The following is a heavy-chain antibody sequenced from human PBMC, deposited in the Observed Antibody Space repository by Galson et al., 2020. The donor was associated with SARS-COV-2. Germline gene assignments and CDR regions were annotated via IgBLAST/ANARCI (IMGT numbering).Heavy chain of an antibody. V-gene: IGHV3-30*18. Sequence: TGGSLRLSCAASGFTFSSYAMHWVRQAPGKGLEWVAVISNGGSNKYYADSVKGQFTISRDNSKNTLYLQMNSLRAEDTAVYFCAKDGARPDVLRMMYYGSVVSALDVWGQGTTVTVSS. CDR3: AKDGARPDVLRMMYYGSVVSALDV. J-gene: IGHJ6*02. CDR1: GFTFSSYA. D-gene: IGHD3-16*01. CDR2: ISNGGSNK.